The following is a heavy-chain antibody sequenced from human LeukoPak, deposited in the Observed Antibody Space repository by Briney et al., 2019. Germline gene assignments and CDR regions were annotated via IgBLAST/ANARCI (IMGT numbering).Heavy chain of an antibody. Sequence: KSSETLSLTCTVSGGSISSGSYYWSWMRQPAGKGLEWIGRIYTSGSTNYHPSLKSRVTISVDTSNNQFCLKVTSVTAADTAVYYCARYGDSSGYPTPPDAFDVWGQGTMVTVSS. V-gene: IGHV4-61*02. CDR2: IYTSGST. D-gene: IGHD3-22*01. CDR1: GGSISSGSYY. J-gene: IGHJ3*01. CDR3: ARYGDSSGYPTPPDAFDV.